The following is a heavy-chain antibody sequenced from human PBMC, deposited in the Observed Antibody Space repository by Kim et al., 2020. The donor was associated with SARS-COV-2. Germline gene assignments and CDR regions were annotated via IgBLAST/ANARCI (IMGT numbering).Heavy chain of an antibody. CDR3: ARSGWGYCSSTSCYRYYYGMDV. CDR1: GCTFSSYA. V-gene: IGHV1-69*13. CDR2: IIPIFGTA. J-gene: IGHJ6*02. D-gene: IGHD2-2*01. Sequence: SVKVSCKASGCTFSSYAISWVRQAPGQGLEWMGGIIPIFGTANYAQKFQGRVTITADESTSTAYMELSSLRSEDTAVYYCARSGWGYCSSTSCYRYYYGMDVWGQGTTVSVSS.